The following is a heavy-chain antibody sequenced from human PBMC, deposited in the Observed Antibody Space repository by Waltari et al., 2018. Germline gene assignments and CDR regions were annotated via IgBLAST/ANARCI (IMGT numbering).Heavy chain of an antibody. CDR2: VHFTGTT. CDR1: GYSISSDRYY. V-gene: IGHV4-39*01. D-gene: IGHD4-4*01. Sequence: QLQLQESGPGLVKPSETLSLTCTVSGYSISSDRYYWGWLRQPLGKGLAWIGTVHFTGTTYYNPSLESRVTISVDTSNNQFSLKLTSVTAADTAIYYCARLDYSALRRGCDPWGQGTLVTVSS. CDR3: ARLDYSALRRGCDP. J-gene: IGHJ5*02.